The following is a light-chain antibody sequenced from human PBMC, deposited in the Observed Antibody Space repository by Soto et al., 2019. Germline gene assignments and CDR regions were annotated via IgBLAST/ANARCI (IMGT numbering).Light chain of an antibody. Sequence: QSALTQPASVSGSPGQSITISCTGTSSDVGGYNYVSWYQQHPGKAPKLMIYDVSYRPSGVSNRFSDSKSGNTASLTISGLQAEDEADYYCSSYTSSTTLVFGGGTKLTVL. J-gene: IGLJ2*01. CDR1: SSDVGGYNY. CDR3: SSYTSSTTLV. CDR2: DVS. V-gene: IGLV2-14*03.